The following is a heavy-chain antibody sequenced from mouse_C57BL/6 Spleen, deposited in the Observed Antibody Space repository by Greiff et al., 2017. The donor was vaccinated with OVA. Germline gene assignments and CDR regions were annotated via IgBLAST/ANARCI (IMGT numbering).Heavy chain of an antibody. D-gene: IGHD2-4*01. V-gene: IGHV1-54*01. CDR1: GYAFTNYL. CDR3: ARSGYDYGDWFAY. CDR2: INPGSGGT. J-gene: IGHJ3*01. Sequence: QVQLQQSGAELVRPGTSVKVSCKASGYAFTNYLIEWVKQRPGQGLEWIGVINPGSGGTNYNEKFKGKATLTADKSSSTAYMQLSSLTSEDSAVYFCARSGYDYGDWFAYWGQGTLVTVSA.